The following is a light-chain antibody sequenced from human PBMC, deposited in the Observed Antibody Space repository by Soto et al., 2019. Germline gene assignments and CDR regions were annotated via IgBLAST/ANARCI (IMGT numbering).Light chain of an antibody. CDR2: AAS. J-gene: IGKJ2*01. Sequence: DIQMTQSPSSLSASVGDRVTITCRASQSISSCLNWYQQKPGKAPKLLIYAASSLQSGVPSRFSGSGSATDFTLTISSLQPEDFATYYCQQSYSTPRYTFGQGTKLEIK. CDR1: QSISSC. V-gene: IGKV1-39*01. CDR3: QQSYSTPRYT.